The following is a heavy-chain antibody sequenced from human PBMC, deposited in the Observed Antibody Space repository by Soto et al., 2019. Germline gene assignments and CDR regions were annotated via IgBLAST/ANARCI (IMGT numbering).Heavy chain of an antibody. Sequence: GGSLRLSCAASGFTFDDYAMHWVRQAPGKGLEWVSGISWNSGSIGYADSVKGRFTISRDNAKNSLYLQMNSLRAEDTALYYCAKELRDFWSGSAYPGGYMDVWGKGTTVTVSS. CDR2: ISWNSGSI. V-gene: IGHV3-9*01. CDR1: GFTFDDYA. J-gene: IGHJ6*03. CDR3: AKELRDFWSGSAYPGGYMDV. D-gene: IGHD3-3*01.